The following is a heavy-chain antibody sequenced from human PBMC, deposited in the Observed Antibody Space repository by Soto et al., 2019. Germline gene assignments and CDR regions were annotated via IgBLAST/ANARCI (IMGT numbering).Heavy chain of an antibody. V-gene: IGHV1-69*01. Sequence: QVQLVQSGAEVKKPGSSVRVSCKASGGTFSSYPIAWVRQAPGQGLEWMGVIIPIFGTTNYAQRFQGRVTISADESTSTAYMELSSLRSEDTAVYFCARPRTTATTKGYDYWGQGTLVTVSS. CDR1: GGTFSSYP. CDR2: IIPIFGTT. CDR3: ARPRTTATTKGYDY. J-gene: IGHJ4*02. D-gene: IGHD1-1*01.